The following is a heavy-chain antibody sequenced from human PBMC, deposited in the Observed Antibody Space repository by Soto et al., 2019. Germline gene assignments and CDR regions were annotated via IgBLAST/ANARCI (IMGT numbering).Heavy chain of an antibody. Sequence: PGGSLRLSCAASGFTFSSYAMSWVRQAPGKGLEWVAVIWYDGSNKYYADSVKGRFTISRDNSKNTLYLQMNSLRAEDTAVYYCAREHIYSSGYQPLYPPSYYYGMDVWGQGTTVTVSS. CDR3: AREHIYSSGYQPLYPPSYYYGMDV. CDR2: IWYDGSNK. V-gene: IGHV3-33*08. J-gene: IGHJ6*02. D-gene: IGHD3-22*01. CDR1: GFTFSSYA.